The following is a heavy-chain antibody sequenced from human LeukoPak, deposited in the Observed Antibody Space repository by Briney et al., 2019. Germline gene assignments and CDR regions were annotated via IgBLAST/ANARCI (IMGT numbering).Heavy chain of an antibody. Sequence: GGSLRPSCAASGFTFSDDYVSWIRQAPGKGLEWVSYISNSGSTIYYADSVRGRFTISRDNTKNSLFLQMNSLRAEDTAVYYCARLTSGWYPGIDYWGQGTLVTVSS. CDR1: GFTFSDDY. V-gene: IGHV3-11*01. CDR3: ARLTSGWYPGIDY. CDR2: ISNSGSTI. D-gene: IGHD6-19*01. J-gene: IGHJ4*02.